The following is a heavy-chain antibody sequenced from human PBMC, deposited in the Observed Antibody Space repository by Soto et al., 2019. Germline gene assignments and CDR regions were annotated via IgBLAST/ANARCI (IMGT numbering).Heavy chain of an antibody. CDR2: IYHSGST. V-gene: IGHV4-30-2*01. CDR3: ARVPVS. Sequence: SETLSLTCAVSGGSISSGGYCWSWILQPPGKGLEWIGYIYHSGSTYYNPSLKSRVTISVDRSKNQFSLKLSSVTAADTAGYYCARVPVSWCQGTWVTVSS. CDR1: GGSISSGGYC. J-gene: IGHJ5*02.